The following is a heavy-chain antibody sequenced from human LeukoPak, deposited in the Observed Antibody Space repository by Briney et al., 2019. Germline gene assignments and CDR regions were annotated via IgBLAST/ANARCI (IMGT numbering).Heavy chain of an antibody. D-gene: IGHD2-15*01. V-gene: IGHV4-34*01. CDR1: GGSFSGYY. Sequence: SETLSLTCAVYGGSFSGYYWSWIRQPPGKGLEWIGEINHSGSTNYNPSLKSRVTISADTSKNQFSLKLSSVTAADTAGYYCARGRRRLWGGSCYFDYWGQGTLVTVSS. CDR2: INHSGST. J-gene: IGHJ4*02. CDR3: ARGRRRLWGGSCYFDY.